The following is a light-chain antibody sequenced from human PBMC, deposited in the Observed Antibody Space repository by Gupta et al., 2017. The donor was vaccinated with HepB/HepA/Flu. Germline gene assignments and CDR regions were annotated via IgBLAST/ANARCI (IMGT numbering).Light chain of an antibody. V-gene: IGKV2-28*01. CDR1: QSLLHSNGYNY. CDR2: LGS. J-gene: IGKJ3*01. Sequence: EIVMTQSPLSLPVTPGEPASIPCRSRQSLLHSNGYNYLDWYLQKTGQSPQLLIYLGSNRTSGVPDRFSGSGAGTDFTLKISRVEVEDVGVYYCRQVLKTPFTFGRGTKVEIK. CDR3: RQVLKTPFT.